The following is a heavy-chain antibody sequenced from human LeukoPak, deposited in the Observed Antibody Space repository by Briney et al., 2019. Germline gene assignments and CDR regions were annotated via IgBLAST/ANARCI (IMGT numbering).Heavy chain of an antibody. CDR2: ISGSGGST. Sequence: GGSLRLSCVATGSTFSRYAMSWVRQAPGKGLEWVSLISGSGGSTKYADSVKGRFTISRDNSKNTLYLQMSSLRAEDTAVYYCARDSRDIVLVPAAINWFDPWGQGTLVTVSS. D-gene: IGHD2-2*01. CDR3: ARDSRDIVLVPAAINWFDP. V-gene: IGHV3-23*01. CDR1: GSTFSRYA. J-gene: IGHJ5*02.